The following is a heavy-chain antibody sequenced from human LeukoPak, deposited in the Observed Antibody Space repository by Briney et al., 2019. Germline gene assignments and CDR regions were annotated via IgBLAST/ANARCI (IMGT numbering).Heavy chain of an antibody. CDR1: GFTLSNYA. J-gene: IGHJ4*02. D-gene: IGHD3-22*01. CDR3: ARVAAWDSSGYLFDY. V-gene: IGHV3-30*03. Sequence: GGSLRLSCAASGFTLSNYAMHWVRQAPGKGLEWVAVISPDGRDKHFTDSVKGRFTISRDNSGNALYLQMSSLRGEDTAVYYCARVAAWDSSGYLFDYWGQGTLVTVPS. CDR2: ISPDGRDK.